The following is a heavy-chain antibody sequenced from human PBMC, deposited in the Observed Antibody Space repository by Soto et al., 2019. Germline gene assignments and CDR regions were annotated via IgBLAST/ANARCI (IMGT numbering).Heavy chain of an antibody. V-gene: IGHV3-30*14. CDR1: GCTFRNYA. CDR3: ARSRNSAVADSFDF. Sequence: GSLRLPCSASGCTFRNYAIHWVRQAPGKGLEWVAVISRDGSHKYYLDSVKGRFTISRDNSKDTVNFLMNSLRDDDSAMYYCARSRNSAVADSFDFWGQGTLVTVYS. J-gene: IGHJ4*02. D-gene: IGHD1-26*01. CDR2: ISRDGSHK.